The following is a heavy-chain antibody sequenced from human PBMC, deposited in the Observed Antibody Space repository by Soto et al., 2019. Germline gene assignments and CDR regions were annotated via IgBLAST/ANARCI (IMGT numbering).Heavy chain of an antibody. D-gene: IGHD4-17*01. CDR1: SGSISSSNW. Sequence: QVQLQESGPGLVKPSGTLSLTCAVSSGSISSSNWWSWVRQPPGKGLEWIGEIYHSGSTNYNPSLKGRVTISVDKSKNQFSLKLSSVTAADTAVYYCARGPPTGTTWYYYYYYMDVWGKGTTVTVSS. J-gene: IGHJ6*03. CDR3: ARGPPTGTTWYYYYYYMDV. CDR2: IYHSGST. V-gene: IGHV4-4*02.